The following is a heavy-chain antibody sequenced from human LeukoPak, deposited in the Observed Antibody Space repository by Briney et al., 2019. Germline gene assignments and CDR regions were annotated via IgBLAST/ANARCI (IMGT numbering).Heavy chain of an antibody. CDR2: ISSSGSTI. Sequence: GGSLRLSCAASGFTFSDYYMSWIRQAPGKGLXXXXXISSSGSTIYYADSVKGRFTISRDNAKNSLYLQMNSLRAEDTAVYYCAREATVTTPYFDYWGQGTLVTVSS. CDR3: AREATVTTPYFDY. D-gene: IGHD4-17*01. CDR1: GFTFSDYY. V-gene: IGHV3-11*01. J-gene: IGHJ4*02.